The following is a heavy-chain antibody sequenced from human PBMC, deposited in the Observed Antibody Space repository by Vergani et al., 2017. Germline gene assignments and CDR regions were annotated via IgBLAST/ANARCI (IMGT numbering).Heavy chain of an antibody. J-gene: IGHJ6*02. CDR2: ISGSGGST. Sequence: EVQLLESGGGVVQPGRSLRLSCAASGFTFSSYGMHWVRQAPGKGLEWVSAISGSGGSTYYADSVKGRFTISRDNSKNTLYLQMNSLRAEDTAVYYCAKGADSSSWYYYGMDVWGQGTTVTVSS. CDR1: GFTFSSYG. CDR3: AKGADSSSWYYYGMDV. V-gene: IGHV3-23*01. D-gene: IGHD6-13*01.